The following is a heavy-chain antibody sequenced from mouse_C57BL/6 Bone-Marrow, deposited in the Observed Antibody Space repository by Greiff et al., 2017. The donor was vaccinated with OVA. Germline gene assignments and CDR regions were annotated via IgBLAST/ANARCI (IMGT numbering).Heavy chain of an antibody. CDR1: GYTFTSYW. J-gene: IGHJ4*01. Sequence: QVQLQQPGAELVKPGASVKMSCKASGYTFTSYWMHWVKQRPGQGLEWIGEIDPSDSYTNYNQKFKGKSTLTVDKSSSTAYMQLSSLTSEDSAVYYCARGGVITTRDYAMDYWGQGTSVTVSS. V-gene: IGHV1-69*01. D-gene: IGHD1-1*01. CDR2: IDPSDSYT. CDR3: ARGGVITTRDYAMDY.